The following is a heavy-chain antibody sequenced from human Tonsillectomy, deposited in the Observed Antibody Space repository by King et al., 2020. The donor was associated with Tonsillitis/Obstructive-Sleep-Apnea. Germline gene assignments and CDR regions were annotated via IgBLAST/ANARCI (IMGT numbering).Heavy chain of an antibody. D-gene: IGHD4-17*01. V-gene: IGHV1-2*06. J-gene: IGHJ4*02. CDR3: ATQYGDYAILLPEF. CDR1: GYTFIGYH. CDR2: INPNGGGT. Sequence: AQLVQSGAEVKKPGASVKVSCKASGYTFIGYHIYWVRQAPGQGLEWMGRINPNGGGTNYVERFQDRLTLTTDTSTSTAYLELSRLSSDDTAVYYCATQYGDYAILLPEFWGQGSLVIVAS.